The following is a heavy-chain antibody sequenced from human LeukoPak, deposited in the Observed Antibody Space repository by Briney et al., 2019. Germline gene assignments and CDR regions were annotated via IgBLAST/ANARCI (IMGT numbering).Heavy chain of an antibody. CDR1: GFTFSSYS. CDR2: ISSSSSYI. V-gene: IGHV3-21*01. CDR3: ARGEEGGGSCVDY. J-gene: IGHJ4*02. Sequence: GGSLRLSCAASGFTFSSYSMNWVRQAPGKGLEWVSSISSSSSYIYYADSVKGRFTISRDNAKNSLYLQMNSLRAEDTAVYYCARGEEGGGSCVDYWGQGTLVTVSS. D-gene: IGHD2-15*01.